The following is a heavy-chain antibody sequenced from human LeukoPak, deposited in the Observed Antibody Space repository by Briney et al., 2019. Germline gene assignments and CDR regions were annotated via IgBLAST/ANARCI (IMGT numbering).Heavy chain of an antibody. CDR2: IYYSGST. CDR3: ARVLRGVDY. CDR1: GGSISSYY. V-gene: IGHV4-59*08. Sequence: ASETLSLTCTVSGGSISSYYWSWVRQPPGKGLEWIGYIYYSGSTIYNPSLKSRVTISVDTSKNQFSLKLSSVTAADTAVYYCARVLRGVDYWGQGTLVTVSS. J-gene: IGHJ4*02. D-gene: IGHD4-17*01.